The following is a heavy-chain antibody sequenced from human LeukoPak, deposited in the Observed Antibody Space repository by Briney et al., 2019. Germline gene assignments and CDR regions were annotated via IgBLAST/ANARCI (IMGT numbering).Heavy chain of an antibody. V-gene: IGHV3-23*01. J-gene: IGHJ5*02. Sequence: PGGSLRLSCAASGFSLSDYAMSWVRQTPGQGLAWVSVICPVSAIYYADSVKGRFTISRDTSKNTPYLQMDSLRAEDTAVYFCVKATYNYYFGSWGQGTLVTVSS. CDR2: ICPVSAI. D-gene: IGHD1-1*01. CDR1: GFSLSDYA. CDR3: VKATYNYYFGS.